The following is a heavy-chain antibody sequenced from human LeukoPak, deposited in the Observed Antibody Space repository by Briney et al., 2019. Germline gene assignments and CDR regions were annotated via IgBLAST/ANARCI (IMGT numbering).Heavy chain of an antibody. Sequence: GASVKVSCKASGYTFTGYYMHWVRQAPGQGRAWMGWINPNSGGTNYAQKFQGRVTMTRDTSISTAYMELSRLRSDDTAVYYCATGSYYYGSGSYYPDWGQGTLVTVSS. D-gene: IGHD3-10*01. J-gene: IGHJ4*02. CDR1: GYTFTGYY. V-gene: IGHV1-2*02. CDR2: INPNSGGT. CDR3: ATGSYYYGSGSYYPD.